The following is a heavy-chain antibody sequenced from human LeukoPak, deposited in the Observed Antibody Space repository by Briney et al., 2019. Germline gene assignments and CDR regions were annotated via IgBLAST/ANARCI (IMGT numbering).Heavy chain of an antibody. CDR1: GYNFTNYW. Sequence: GESLKISCKGSGYNFTNYWIAWVRQMPGKGLEWMGIIYPGDSDTRYSPSFQGQVTILTDKSISTAYLQWSSLKASDTAIYYCARQGPLGYCSSPSCFPSFDYWGQGTLVTVSS. CDR3: ARQGPLGYCSSPSCFPSFDY. D-gene: IGHD2-2*01. CDR2: IYPGDSDT. J-gene: IGHJ4*02. V-gene: IGHV5-51*01.